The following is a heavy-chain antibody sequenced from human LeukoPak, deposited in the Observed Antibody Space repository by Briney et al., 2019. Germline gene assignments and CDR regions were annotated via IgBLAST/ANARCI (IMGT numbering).Heavy chain of an antibody. V-gene: IGHV1-2*02. CDR3: AREVGIRSGAYYYYYYMDV. D-gene: IGHD1-26*01. CDR2: INPNSGGT. Sequence: ASVKVSCKASGYTFTGYYMHWVRQAPGQGLEWMGWINPNSGGTNYAQKLQGRFTMTRDTSISTAYMELSRLRSDDTAVYYCAREVGIRSGAYYYYYYMDVWGKGTTVTVSS. CDR1: GYTFTGYY. J-gene: IGHJ6*03.